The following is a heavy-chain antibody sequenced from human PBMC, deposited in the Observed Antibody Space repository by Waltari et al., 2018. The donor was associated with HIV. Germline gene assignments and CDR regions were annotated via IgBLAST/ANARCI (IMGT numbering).Heavy chain of an antibody. J-gene: IGHJ6*02. CDR1: GFTFSSYA. CDR2: ISYDGSNK. CDR3: ASGHRLYYYGMDV. Sequence: QVQLVESGGGVVQPGRSLRLSCAASGFTFSSYAMHWVRQAPGKGLEWVAVISYDGSNKYYADSVKGRFTISRDNSKNTLYLQMNSLRAEDTAVYYCASGHRLYYYGMDVWGQGTTVTVSS. V-gene: IGHV3-30*04.